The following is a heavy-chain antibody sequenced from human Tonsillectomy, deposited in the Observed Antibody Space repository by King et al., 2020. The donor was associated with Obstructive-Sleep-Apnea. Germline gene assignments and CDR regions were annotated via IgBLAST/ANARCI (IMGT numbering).Heavy chain of an antibody. D-gene: IGHD6-6*01. V-gene: IGHV1-3*01. Sequence: QLVQSGAEVKKPGASVKVSCKASGYTFTTYSIHWVRQAPGQRLEWMGWINAGNGNEKSSQKFQGRVSITRDTSASTAYMDLSSLRSEDTAVYYCARRPGSRYFDYWGQGTLVTVSS. CDR1: GYTFTTYS. CDR2: INAGNGNE. CDR3: ARRPGSRYFDY. J-gene: IGHJ4*02.